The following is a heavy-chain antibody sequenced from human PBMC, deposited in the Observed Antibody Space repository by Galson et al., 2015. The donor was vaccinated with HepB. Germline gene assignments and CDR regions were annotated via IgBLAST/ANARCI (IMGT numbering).Heavy chain of an antibody. Sequence: SVKVSCKASGYTFTSYGISWVRQAPGQGLEWMGWISAYNGNTNYAQKLQGRVTMTTDTSTSTAYMELRSLRSDDTAVYYCARGLDYYDSSGYLVPYYYGMDVWGQGTTVTVSS. CDR2: ISAYNGNT. J-gene: IGHJ6*02. D-gene: IGHD3-22*01. V-gene: IGHV1-18*04. CDR3: ARGLDYYDSSGYLVPYYYGMDV. CDR1: GYTFTSYG.